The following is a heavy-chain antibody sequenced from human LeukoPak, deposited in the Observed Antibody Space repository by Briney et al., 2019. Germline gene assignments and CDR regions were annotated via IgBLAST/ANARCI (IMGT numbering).Heavy chain of an antibody. V-gene: IGHV4-30-2*01. CDR2: IYHSGST. CDR1: GGSISSGGYS. CDR3: ARVSGRFYYFDY. Sequence: SETLSLTCAVSGGSISSGGYSWRWIRQPPGKGLEWIGYIYHSGSTNYNPSLKSRVTISVDTSKNQFSLKLSSVTAADTAVYYCARVSGRFYYFDYWSQGTLVTVSS. J-gene: IGHJ4*02. D-gene: IGHD3-10*01.